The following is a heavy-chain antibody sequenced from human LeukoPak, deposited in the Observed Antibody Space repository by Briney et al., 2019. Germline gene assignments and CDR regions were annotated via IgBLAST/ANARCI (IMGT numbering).Heavy chain of an antibody. V-gene: IGHV3-23*01. CDR1: RFIFSNYG. Sequence: GVSLRLSCAASRFIFSNYGMRWVRQAPGKGREWVSAIRGNADTTYYTDSVKGRFTIYRDNQKNMLYLQMNSRRAEDTAVYYCARVTYGSGTYGAFDYWGQGTLVSASS. CDR3: ARVTYGSGTYGAFDY. J-gene: IGHJ4*02. D-gene: IGHD3-10*01. CDR2: IRGNADTT.